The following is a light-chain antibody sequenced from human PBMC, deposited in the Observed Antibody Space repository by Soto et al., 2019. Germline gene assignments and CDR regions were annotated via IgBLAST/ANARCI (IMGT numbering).Light chain of an antibody. CDR2: DVS. CDR1: SSDVGSYKY. CDR3: NSYTTSSTLV. Sequence: QSALTQPASVSGSPGQSITISCTGTSSDVGSYKYVSWYQQHPGKAPKLMIYDVSNRPSGVSNRFSGSKSGNTASLTISGLRVEDEADYYCNSYTTSSTLVFGTGTKVTVL. J-gene: IGLJ1*01. V-gene: IGLV2-14*03.